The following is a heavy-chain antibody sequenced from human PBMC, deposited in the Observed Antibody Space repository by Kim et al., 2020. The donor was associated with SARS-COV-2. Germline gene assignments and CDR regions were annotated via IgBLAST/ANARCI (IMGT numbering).Heavy chain of an antibody. J-gene: IGHJ4*02. Sequence: TKYSQKFQGRVTITRDTSTSTAYMELSSLRSEDTAVYYCAISVVATTADYWGQGTLVTVSS. CDR3: AISVVATTADY. V-gene: IGHV1-3*01. CDR2: T. D-gene: IGHD2-15*01.